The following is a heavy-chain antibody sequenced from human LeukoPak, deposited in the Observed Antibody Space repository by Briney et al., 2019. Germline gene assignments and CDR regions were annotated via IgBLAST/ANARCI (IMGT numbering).Heavy chain of an antibody. CDR2: IIPIFGTA. CDR3: ASLLPIPDNAEYFQH. J-gene: IGHJ1*01. V-gene: IGHV1-69*06. D-gene: IGHD2-15*01. Sequence: GASVKVSCKASGGTFSSYAISWVRQAPGQGLEWMGGIIPIFGTANYAQKFQGRVTITADKSTSTAYMELSSLKSEDTAVYYCASLLPIPDNAEYFQHWGQGTLVSVSS. CDR1: GGTFSSYA.